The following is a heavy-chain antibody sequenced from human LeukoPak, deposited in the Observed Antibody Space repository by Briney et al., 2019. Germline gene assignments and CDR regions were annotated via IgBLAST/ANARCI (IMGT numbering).Heavy chain of an antibody. CDR3: AREFGVWFGELHTNWLDP. Sequence: GGSLRLSCAASGFTFSSYGMHWVRQAPGKGLEWVAVIWYDGSNKYYADSVKGRFTISRDNSKNTLYLQMNSLRAEDTAVYYCAREFGVWFGELHTNWLDPWGQGTLVTVSS. D-gene: IGHD3-10*01. CDR1: GFTFSSYG. J-gene: IGHJ5*02. CDR2: IWYDGSNK. V-gene: IGHV3-33*01.